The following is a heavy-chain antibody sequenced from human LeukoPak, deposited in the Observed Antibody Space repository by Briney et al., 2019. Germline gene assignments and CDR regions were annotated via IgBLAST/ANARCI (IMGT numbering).Heavy chain of an antibody. J-gene: IGHJ4*02. CDR3: ARESHITREDY. V-gene: IGHV1-18*01. Sequence: ASVTVSFTSSGYTFTIYGISWVRQAPGQGLEWMGWISASNGDTDYPQNLQGRVTMTTDTYTSTAYMELRSLTSDDTAIYYCARESHITREDYWGQGTLVTVSS. CDR2: ISASNGDT. CDR1: GYTFTIYG. D-gene: IGHD1-14*01.